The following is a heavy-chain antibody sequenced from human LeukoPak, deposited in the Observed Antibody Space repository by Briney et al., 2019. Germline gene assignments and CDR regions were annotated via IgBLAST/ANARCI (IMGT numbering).Heavy chain of an antibody. J-gene: IGHJ4*02. D-gene: IGHD5-18*01. V-gene: IGHV1-69*13. CDR3: ASSRGYSYGYNY. CDR1: GGTFSSYA. CDR2: IIPIFGTA. Sequence: SVKVSCKASGGTFSSYAISWVRQAPGQGLEWMGGIIPIFGTANYAQKFQGRVTITADESTSTAYMKLSSLRSEDTAVSYCASSRGYSYGYNYWGQGTLVTVSS.